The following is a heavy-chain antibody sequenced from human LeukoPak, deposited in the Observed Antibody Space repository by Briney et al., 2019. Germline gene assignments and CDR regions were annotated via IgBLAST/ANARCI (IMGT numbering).Heavy chain of an antibody. CDR1: GGSISSYY. V-gene: IGHV4-59*01. CDR3: ARVARYYYYYMDV. J-gene: IGHJ6*03. CDR2: IYYSGST. Sequence: SETLSLTCTVSGGSISSYYWSWIRQPPGKGLEWIGYIYYSGSTNYNPSLKSRVTIPVDTSKNQFSLKLSSVTAADTAVYYCARVARYYYYYMDVWGKGTTVTVSS.